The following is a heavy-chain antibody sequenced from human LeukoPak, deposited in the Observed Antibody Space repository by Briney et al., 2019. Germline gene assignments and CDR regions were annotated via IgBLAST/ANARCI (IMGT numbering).Heavy chain of an antibody. D-gene: IGHD2-21*02. V-gene: IGHV3-53*01. CDR2: IYSGGST. CDR1: GFTVSSNY. Sequence: GGSLRLSCAASGFTVSSNYMSWVRQAPGKGLEWVSVIYSGGSTYYADSVKGRFTISRDNSKNTLYLQMNSLRAEDTAVYYCAKSREVVTATTFDYWGQGTLVTVSS. J-gene: IGHJ4*02. CDR3: AKSREVVTATTFDY.